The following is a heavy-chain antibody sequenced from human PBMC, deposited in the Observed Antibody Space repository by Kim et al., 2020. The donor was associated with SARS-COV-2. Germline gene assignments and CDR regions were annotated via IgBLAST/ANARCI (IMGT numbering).Heavy chain of an antibody. D-gene: IGHD5-12*01. Sequence: SETLSLTCTVSGGSISSSSYYWGWIRQPPGKGVEWIGSIYYSGSTYYNPSLKSRVTISVDTSKNQFSLKLSSVTAADTAVYYCARQEEWLRFSSRLFDYWGQGTLVTVSS. J-gene: IGHJ4*02. CDR1: GGSISSSSYY. CDR3: ARQEEWLRFSSRLFDY. CDR2: IYYSGST. V-gene: IGHV4-39*01.